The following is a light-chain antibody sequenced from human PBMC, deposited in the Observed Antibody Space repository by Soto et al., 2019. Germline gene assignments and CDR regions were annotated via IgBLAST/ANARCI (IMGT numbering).Light chain of an antibody. CDR2: DVS. CDR1: SSDVGGYNY. J-gene: IGLJ2*01. Sequence: QSVLTQPASVSGSPGQSSTISCTGTSSDVGGYNYVSWYQQHPGKAPKLMIYDVSNRPSGVSNRFSGSKSGNTASLTISGLQAEDEADYYCSSYTSSSTYVAFGGGTKLTVL. CDR3: SSYTSSSTYVA. V-gene: IGLV2-14*01.